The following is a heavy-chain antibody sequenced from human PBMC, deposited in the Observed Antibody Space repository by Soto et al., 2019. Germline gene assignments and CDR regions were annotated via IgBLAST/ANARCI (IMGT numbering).Heavy chain of an antibody. CDR3: ANRPRYYNLDV. Sequence: GRSLGLSFTASGFSFTSYDMNWVRQAPGTGLEWVSGISGSGARAYYADSVKGRFTISRDNSKTTLYMQMNTLRAEDTAIYYCANRPRYYNLDVCGQGTTDTVS. CDR2: ISGSGARA. J-gene: IGHJ6*02. V-gene: IGHV3-23*01. CDR1: GFSFTSYD.